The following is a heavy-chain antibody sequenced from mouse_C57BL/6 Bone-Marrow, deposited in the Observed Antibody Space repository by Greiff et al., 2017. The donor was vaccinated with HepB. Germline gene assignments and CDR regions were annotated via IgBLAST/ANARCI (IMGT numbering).Heavy chain of an antibody. Sequence: VQGVESGPGLVQPSQSLSITCTVSGFSLTSYGVHWVRQSPGKGLEWLGVIWSGGSTDYNAAFISRLSISKDNSKSQVFFKMNSLQADDTAIYYCARNWDAWYFDVWGTGTTVTVSS. D-gene: IGHD4-1*01. CDR2: IWSGGST. CDR1: GFSLTSYG. J-gene: IGHJ1*03. CDR3: ARNWDAWYFDV. V-gene: IGHV2-2*01.